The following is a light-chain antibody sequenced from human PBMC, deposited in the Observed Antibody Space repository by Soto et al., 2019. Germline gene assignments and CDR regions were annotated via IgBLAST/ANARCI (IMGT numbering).Light chain of an antibody. CDR1: QSISTN. V-gene: IGKV3-15*01. Sequence: EIVITQSPATLSVSPGERVTLYCRASQSISTNLAWYQQKPGQAPRLLIYGASTRATGIPARFSGSGSGTEFTVTISSLQSEDFAVYYCQQYNDWPRTFGHGTKVEL. J-gene: IGKJ1*01. CDR2: GAS. CDR3: QQYNDWPRT.